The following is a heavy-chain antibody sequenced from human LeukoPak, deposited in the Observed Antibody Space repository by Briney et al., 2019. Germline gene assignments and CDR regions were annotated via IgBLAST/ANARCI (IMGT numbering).Heavy chain of an antibody. Sequence: ASVKVSCKASGYTFTSYYMHWVRQAPGQGLEWMGVINPSGGSTSYAQKFQGRVTMTRDTSTSTVYMELSSLRSEDTAVYYCAREGYCSRTSCYPEATPLGYYYYGMDVWGQGTTVTVSS. D-gene: IGHD2-2*01. J-gene: IGHJ6*02. CDR1: GYTFTSYY. CDR3: AREGYCSRTSCYPEATPLGYYYYGMDV. V-gene: IGHV1-46*01. CDR2: INPSGGST.